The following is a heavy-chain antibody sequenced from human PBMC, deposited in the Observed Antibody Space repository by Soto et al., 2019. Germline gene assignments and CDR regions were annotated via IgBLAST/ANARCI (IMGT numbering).Heavy chain of an antibody. CDR3: AKGAYYYDSSGYLY. J-gene: IGHJ4*02. CDR1: GFTFSSYG. V-gene: IGHV3-30*18. Sequence: QVQLVESGGGVVQPGRSLRLSCAASGFTFSSYGMHRVRQAPGKGLEWVAVIPYDGSNKYYADSVKGRFTITRDNSKNTLYLQMNNLRAEDTAVYYCAKGAYYYDSSGYLYWGQGALVTVCS. D-gene: IGHD3-22*01. CDR2: IPYDGSNK.